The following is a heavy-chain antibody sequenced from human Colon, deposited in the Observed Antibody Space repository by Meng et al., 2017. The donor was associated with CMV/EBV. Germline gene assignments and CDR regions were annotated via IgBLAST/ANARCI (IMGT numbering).Heavy chain of an antibody. CDR3: AIRLGSPHDT. CDR2: MNPDSGDT. V-gene: IGHV1-8*01. D-gene: IGHD3-9*01. Sequence: SCKASGYTFISYDINWVRQAAGQGLEWMGWMNPDSGDTGSAQKFQGRITMTRNTSTDTAYMELSSLRSDDTAVYYCAIRLGSPHDTWGQGTLVTVSS. J-gene: IGHJ4*02. CDR1: GYTFISYD.